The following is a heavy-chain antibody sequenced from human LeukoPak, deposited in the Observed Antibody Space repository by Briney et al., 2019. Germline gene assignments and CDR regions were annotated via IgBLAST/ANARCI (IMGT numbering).Heavy chain of an antibody. J-gene: IGHJ4*02. D-gene: IGHD6-13*01. CDR2: ISSSSSYI. CDR1: GFTFSSYS. Sequence: PGGSLRLSCAASGFTFSSYSMNWVRQAPGKGLEWVSSISSSSSYIYYADSVKGRFTISRDNAKNSLYLRMNSLRAEDTAVYYCAREVPQQLGAFDIWGQGTLVTVSS. V-gene: IGHV3-21*01. CDR3: AREVPQQLGAFDI.